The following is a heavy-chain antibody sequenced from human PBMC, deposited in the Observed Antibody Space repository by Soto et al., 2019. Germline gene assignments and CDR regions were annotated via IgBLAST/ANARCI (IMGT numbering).Heavy chain of an antibody. CDR1: GYTFTGYY. Sequence: GASVKVSCKASGYTFTGYYMHWVRQAPGQGLEWMGWINPNSGGTNYAQKFQGWVTMTRDTSISTAYMELSRLRSDDTAVYYCARDKVAGAVSYYYGMDVWGQGTTVTVSS. J-gene: IGHJ6*02. CDR2: INPNSGGT. D-gene: IGHD6-19*01. V-gene: IGHV1-2*04. CDR3: ARDKVAGAVSYYYGMDV.